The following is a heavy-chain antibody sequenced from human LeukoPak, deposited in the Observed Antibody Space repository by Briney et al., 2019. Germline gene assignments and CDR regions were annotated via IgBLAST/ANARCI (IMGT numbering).Heavy chain of an antibody. CDR1: GGSFSGYY. CDR2: INHSGST. D-gene: IGHD3-22*01. J-gene: IGHJ4*02. CDR3: ARAKYYYDSSGYYSYYFDY. V-gene: IGHV4-34*01. Sequence: SETLSLTCAVYGGSFSGYYWSWIRQPPGKGLEWIGEINHSGSTNYNPSPKSRVTISVDTSKNQFSLKLSSVTAADTAVYYCARAKYYYDSSGYYSYYFDYWGQGTLVTVSS.